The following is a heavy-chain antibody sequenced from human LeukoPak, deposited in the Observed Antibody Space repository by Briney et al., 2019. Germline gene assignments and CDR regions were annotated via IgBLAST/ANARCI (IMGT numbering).Heavy chain of an antibody. CDR2: IYHSGST. V-gene: IGHV4-38-2*02. CDR3: ARAGSGSYLPIYYYYYMDV. D-gene: IGHD3-10*01. CDR1: GYSISSGYY. J-gene: IGHJ6*03. Sequence: SETLSLTCTVSGYSISSGYYWGWIRQPPGKGLEWIGSIYHSGSTYYNPSLKSRVTISVDTSKNQFSLKLSSVTAADTAVYYCARAGSGSYLPIYYYYYMDVWGKGTTVTISS.